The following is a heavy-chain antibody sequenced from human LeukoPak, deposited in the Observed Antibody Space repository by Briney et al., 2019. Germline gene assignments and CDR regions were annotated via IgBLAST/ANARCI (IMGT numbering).Heavy chain of an antibody. CDR1: GGSISSYY. D-gene: IGHD6-13*01. CDR3: ARQEIAIAAAGNWFDP. Sequence: PSETLSLTCTVSGGSISSYYWSWIRQPPGKGLEWIGYIYYSGSTNYNPSLKSRVTISVDTSKNQFSLKLSSVTAADTAVYYCARQEIAIAAAGNWFDPWGQGTLVTVSS. J-gene: IGHJ5*02. V-gene: IGHV4-59*08. CDR2: IYYSGST.